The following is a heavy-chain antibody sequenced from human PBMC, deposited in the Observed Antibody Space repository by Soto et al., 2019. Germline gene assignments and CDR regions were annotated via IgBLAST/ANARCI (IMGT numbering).Heavy chain of an antibody. J-gene: IGHJ4*02. CDR1: GYTFTSYA. CDR2: INAGNGNT. Sequence: ASVKVSGNASGYTFTSYAMHWVRQAPGQRLEWMGWINAGNGNTKYSQKFQGRVTITRDTSASTAYMELSSLRSADTAVYYCASGVYYDSSGDDYWAQGALVTVCS. D-gene: IGHD3-22*01. CDR3: ASGVYYDSSGDDY. V-gene: IGHV1-3*01.